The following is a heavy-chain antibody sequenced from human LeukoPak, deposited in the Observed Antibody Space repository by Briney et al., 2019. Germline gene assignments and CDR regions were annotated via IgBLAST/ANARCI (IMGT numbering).Heavy chain of an antibody. CDR3: ARAITIFGVVIIDY. J-gene: IGHJ4*02. CDR1: GGSISSYY. D-gene: IGHD3-3*01. Sequence: PSETLCLTCTVSGGSISSYYWSWIRQPAGKGLEWIGRIYTSGSTNYNPSLKSRVTMSVDTSKNQFSLKLSSVTAADTAVYYCARAITIFGVVIIDYWGQGTLVTVSS. CDR2: IYTSGST. V-gene: IGHV4-4*07.